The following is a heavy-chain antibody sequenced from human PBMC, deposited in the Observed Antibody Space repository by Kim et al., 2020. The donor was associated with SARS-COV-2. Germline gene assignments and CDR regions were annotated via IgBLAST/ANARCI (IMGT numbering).Heavy chain of an antibody. CDR2: ISGSGGNT. CDR1: GFTFSTYA. J-gene: IGHJ4*01. V-gene: IGHV3-23*01. CDR3: ARTRGKAAAGRNYYFDY. D-gene: IGHD6-13*01. Sequence: GGSLRLSCAVSGFTFSTYAMSWVRQAPGKGLEWVSLISGSGGNTYYADSVKGRFIISRDNSKNTLYLPMNSLRAEDMAVYYCARTRGKAAAGRNYYFDY.